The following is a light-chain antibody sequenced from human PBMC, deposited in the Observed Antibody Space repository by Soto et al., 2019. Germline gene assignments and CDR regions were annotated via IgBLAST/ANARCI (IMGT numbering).Light chain of an antibody. CDR2: EAT. Sequence: DIQMTQSPSSVSASVGDTVTITCRASQGLKFLAWYQQKPGKAPRLLIYEATNLQSGVPPRFSGSGAGTDFTLTISSLQPEDFATYYCQHYNSYSEAFGQGTRLEIK. V-gene: IGKV1-16*01. J-gene: IGKJ5*01. CDR3: QHYNSYSEA. CDR1: QGLKF.